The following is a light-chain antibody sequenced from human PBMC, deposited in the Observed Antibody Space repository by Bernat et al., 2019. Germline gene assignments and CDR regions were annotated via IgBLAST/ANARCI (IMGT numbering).Light chain of an antibody. CDR1: SSDVGAYNY. CDR3: SSVSTTSTPVV. CDR2: DVS. Sequence: QSALTQPASVSGSPGQSITLSCTGTSSDVGAYNYVSWYQQHSGRAPKLMIFDVSNRPSGVSDRFSGSKSGNTASLTISGLRPEDEADYYCSSVSTTSTPVVFGGGTKLTVL. J-gene: IGLJ3*02. V-gene: IGLV2-14*03.